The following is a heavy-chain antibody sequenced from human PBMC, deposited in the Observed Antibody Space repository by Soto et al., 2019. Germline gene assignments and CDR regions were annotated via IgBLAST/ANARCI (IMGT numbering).Heavy chain of an antibody. CDR1: GYSFTSYW. CDR2: IYPGDSDT. V-gene: IGHV5-51*01. CDR3: ARSKGVAADYYYGMDV. J-gene: IGHJ6*02. Sequence: PGESLKISCKGSGYSFTSYWIGWVRQMPGKGLEWMGIIYPGDSDTRYSPSFQGQVTISADKSTSTAYLQWSSLKASDTAMYYCARSKGVAADYYYGMDVWGQGTTVTVSS. D-gene: IGHD2-15*01.